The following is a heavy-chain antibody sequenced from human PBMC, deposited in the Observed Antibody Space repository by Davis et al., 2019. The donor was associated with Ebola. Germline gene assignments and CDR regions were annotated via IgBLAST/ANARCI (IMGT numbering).Heavy chain of an antibody. Sequence: SETLSLTYTVSGDSIRSGGNFWSWIRQHPGKGLEWIGFISYSGSTYYNPSLKSRLTLSRDTSKNQFFLKVTSVTAADTAVYYCARDRSYGYGYFEVWGQGILVTVSS. V-gene: IGHV4-31*03. D-gene: IGHD5-18*01. CDR3: ARDRSYGYGYFEV. CDR1: GDSIRSGGNF. J-gene: IGHJ4*02. CDR2: ISYSGST.